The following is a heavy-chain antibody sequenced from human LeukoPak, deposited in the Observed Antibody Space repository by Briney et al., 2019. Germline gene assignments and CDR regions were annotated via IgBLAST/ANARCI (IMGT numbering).Heavy chain of an antibody. D-gene: IGHD3-10*01. V-gene: IGHV4-59*01. J-gene: IGHJ3*02. CDR1: GGSISSYY. CDR2: IYYSGYT. CDR3: ARDREYAFDI. Sequence: SETLSLTCTVSGGSISSYYWSWIRQPPGKGLEWIGYIYYSGYTNYNPSLKSRVTILADTSKNQFSLKLSSVTAADTAVYYCARDREYAFDIWGQGAMVTVSS.